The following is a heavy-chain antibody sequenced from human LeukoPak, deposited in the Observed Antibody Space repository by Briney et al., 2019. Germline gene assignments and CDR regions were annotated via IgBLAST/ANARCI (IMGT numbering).Heavy chain of an antibody. J-gene: IGHJ6*03. V-gene: IGHV1-69*05. D-gene: IGHD6-19*01. CDR1: GGTFSSYA. CDR2: IIPIFGTA. Sequence: SVKVSCKASGGTFSSYAISWVRRAPGQGLEWMGGIIPIFGTANYAQKFQGRVTITTDESTSTAYMELSSLRSEDTAVYYCARSRRAGLGYMDVWGKGTTVTVSS. CDR3: ARSRRAGLGYMDV.